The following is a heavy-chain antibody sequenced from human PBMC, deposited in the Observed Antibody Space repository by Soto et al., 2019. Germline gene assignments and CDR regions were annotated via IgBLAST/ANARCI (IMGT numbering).Heavy chain of an antibody. Sequence: GGSLRLSCAASGFNFNSYEMNWVRQAPGKGLDWVALISYDGNNKYYADSVRGRFTISRDNSKNTLYLQMNTLRPEDTALYFCARPVEPFYYYGMDVWGQGTTVTVSS. J-gene: IGHJ6*02. CDR1: GFNFNSYE. CDR3: ARPVEPFYYYGMDV. V-gene: IGHV3-30-3*01. CDR2: ISYDGNNK.